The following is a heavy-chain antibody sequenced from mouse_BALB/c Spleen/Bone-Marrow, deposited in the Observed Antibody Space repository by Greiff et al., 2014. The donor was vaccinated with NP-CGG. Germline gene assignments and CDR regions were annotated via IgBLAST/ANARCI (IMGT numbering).Heavy chain of an antibody. CDR2: INPYNDGT. D-gene: IGHD2-10*02. CDR3: ARKVWYYAMDY. Sequence: LQESGPELVKPGASVKMSCKAPGYTFTSYVMHWVKQKPGQGLEWIGYINPYNDGTKYNEKFKGKATLTSDKSSSTAYMELSSLTSEDSAVYYCARKVWYYAMDYWGQGTSVTVSS. J-gene: IGHJ4*01. CDR1: GYTFTSYV. V-gene: IGHV1-14*01.